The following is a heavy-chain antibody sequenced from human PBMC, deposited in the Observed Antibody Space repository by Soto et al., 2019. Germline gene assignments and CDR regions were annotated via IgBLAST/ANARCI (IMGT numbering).Heavy chain of an antibody. V-gene: IGHV1-18*01. CDR1: GYTFTNFG. Sequence: QVQLVQSGAEVKKPGASVKVSCKASGYTFTNFGISWVRQAPGQGLEWMGWISAYNGNTNYAQKFQGRVPMTTDTTTITAYRALSSLRSDDTAVYYGAGGGAPIDIWGRGTLVTVS. CDR3: AGGGAPIDI. CDR2: ISAYNGNT. J-gene: IGHJ4*02. D-gene: IGHD3-16*01.